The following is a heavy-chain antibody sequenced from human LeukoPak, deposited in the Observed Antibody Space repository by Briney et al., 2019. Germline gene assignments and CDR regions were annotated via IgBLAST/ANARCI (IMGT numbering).Heavy chain of an antibody. V-gene: IGHV3-49*04. Sequence: GGSLRPSCTVSGFTFGDHAMSWVRQAPGKGLEWVGFIRSKTYGGTTEYAASVKGRFIISRDDSTSIAYLQMNGLKTEDTAVYYCTRGPIQLWLYHGMDVWGQGTTVTVPS. D-gene: IGHD5-18*01. J-gene: IGHJ6*02. CDR2: IRSKTYGGTT. CDR3: TRGPIQLWLYHGMDV. CDR1: GFTFGDHA.